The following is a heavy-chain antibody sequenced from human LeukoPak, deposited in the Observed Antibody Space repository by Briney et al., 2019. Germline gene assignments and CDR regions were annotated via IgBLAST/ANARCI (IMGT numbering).Heavy chain of an antibody. D-gene: IGHD3-10*01. CDR3: ATGVTGSYYRY. CDR1: GYTFTSYD. J-gene: IGHJ4*02. CDR2: MNPNSGNT. Sequence: ASVKVSCKASGYTFTSYDINWVRQATGQGLEWMGWMNPNSGNTGYAQKFQGRVTMTEDTSTDTAYMELSSLRSEDTAVYYCATGVTGSYYRYWGQGTLVTVSS. V-gene: IGHV1-8*02.